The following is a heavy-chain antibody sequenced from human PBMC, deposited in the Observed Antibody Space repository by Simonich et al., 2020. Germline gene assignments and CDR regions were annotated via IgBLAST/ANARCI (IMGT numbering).Heavy chain of an antibody. J-gene: IGHJ2*01. CDR2: INSDGSST. D-gene: IGHD7-27*01. CDR3: AREAGDLWYFDL. Sequence: EVQLVESGGGLVQPGGSLRLSCAASGFTFSSYWMHWVRQAPGKGLGGDSRINSDGSSTSYADSVKARLTISRDNAKNTLYLQMNSLRAEDTAVYYCAREAGDLWYFDLWGRGTLVTVSS. CDR1: GFTFSSYW. V-gene: IGHV3-74*01.